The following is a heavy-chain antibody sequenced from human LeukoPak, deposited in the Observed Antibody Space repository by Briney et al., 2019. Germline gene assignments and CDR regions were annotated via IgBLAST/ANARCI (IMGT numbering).Heavy chain of an antibody. CDR1: GGSISSGGYS. D-gene: IGHD3-3*01. J-gene: IGHJ5*02. V-gene: IGHV4-30-2*01. CDR3: ARVNVAYDFWSGYSYNWFDP. Sequence: KTSETLSLTCAVSGGSISSGGYSWSWIRQPPGKGLEWIGYIYHSGSTYYNPSLKSRVTISVDRSKNQFSLKLSSVTAADTAVYYCARVNVAYDFWSGYSYNWFDPWGQGTLVTVSS. CDR2: IYHSGST.